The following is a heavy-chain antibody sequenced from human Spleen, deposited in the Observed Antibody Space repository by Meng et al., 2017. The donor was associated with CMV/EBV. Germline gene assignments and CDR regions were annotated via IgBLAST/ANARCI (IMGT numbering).Heavy chain of an antibody. CDR3: TRVGGYCSGGSCNSYYYYGLDV. V-gene: IGHV3-49*04. D-gene: IGHD2-15*01. Sequence: GESLKISCTASGFTFVDYAMTWVRQAPGKGLEWVGSTRSKAYGGTIEYAASVKGRFTISRDDFKRIAYLQMNSLKTEDTAVYYCTRVGGYCSGGSCNSYYYYGLDVWGQGTTVTVS. J-gene: IGHJ6*02. CDR1: GFTFVDYA. CDR2: TRSKAYGGTI.